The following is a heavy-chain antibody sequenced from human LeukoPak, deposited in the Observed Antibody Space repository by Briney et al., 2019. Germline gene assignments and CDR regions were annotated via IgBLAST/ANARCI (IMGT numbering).Heavy chain of an antibody. J-gene: IGHJ4*02. CDR1: GFTFSSYS. V-gene: IGHV3-48*04. D-gene: IGHD3-16*02. Sequence: GGSLRLSCAASGFTFSSYSMNWVRQAPGKGLEWVSYISSSSSTIYYADSVKGRFTISRDNAKNSLYLQMNSLRAEDTAVYYCARDLHDYVWGSYRYGDYFDYWGQGTLVTVSS. CDR2: ISSSSSTI. CDR3: ARDLHDYVWGSYRYGDYFDY.